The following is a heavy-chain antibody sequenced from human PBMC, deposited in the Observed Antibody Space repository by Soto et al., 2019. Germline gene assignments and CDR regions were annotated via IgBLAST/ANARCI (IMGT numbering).Heavy chain of an antibody. CDR1: GYSFTSYW. CDR2: IYPGDSDT. Sequence: PGESLKISCKVSGYSFTSYWIGWVRQMPGKGLEWMGIIYPGDSDTRYSPSFQGQVTISADKSISTAYLQWSSLKASDTAMYYCARQGLHLYYYYGMDVWGQGTTVTVSS. D-gene: IGHD5-12*01. J-gene: IGHJ6*02. CDR3: ARQGLHLYYYYGMDV. V-gene: IGHV5-51*01.